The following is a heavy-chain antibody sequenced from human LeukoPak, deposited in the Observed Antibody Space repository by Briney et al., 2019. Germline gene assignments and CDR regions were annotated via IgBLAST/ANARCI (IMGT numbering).Heavy chain of an antibody. D-gene: IGHD3-3*02. CDR1: GGSISSGGYS. CDR3: ARRSATFTGEYFDY. J-gene: IGHJ4*02. V-gene: IGHV4-31*03. Sequence: PSETLSLTCTVSGGSISSGGYSWSWIRQHPGKGLEWIGYIYYSGRTYYNPSLKSRVSISVDTSKNQISLKLSSVTAADTAVYFCARRSATFTGEYFDYWGQGTLVTVSP. CDR2: IYYSGRT.